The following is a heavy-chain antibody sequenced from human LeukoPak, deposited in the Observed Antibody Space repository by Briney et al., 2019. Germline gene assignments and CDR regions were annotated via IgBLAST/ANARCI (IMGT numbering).Heavy chain of an antibody. Sequence: GGSLRLSCAASGFTFSVYSMSWVRQAPGKGLEWVSYISSSSGTIYYADSVKGRVTISRDNVENSLHLQMNSLRVEDTAVYYCAREFEVPAAAPDYYYYYYIDVWGKGTTVTVSS. CDR1: GFTFSVYS. D-gene: IGHD2-2*01. V-gene: IGHV3-48*04. CDR2: ISSSSGTI. CDR3: AREFEVPAAAPDYYYYYYIDV. J-gene: IGHJ6*03.